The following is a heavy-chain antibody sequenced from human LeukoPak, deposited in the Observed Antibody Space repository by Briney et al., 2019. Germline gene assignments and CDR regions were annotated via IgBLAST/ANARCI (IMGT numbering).Heavy chain of an antibody. V-gene: IGHV3-48*01. Sequence: GGSLRLSCAASGFTFSAYSMNWVRQTPGKGLEWISYITISGSATYYADSVKGRFTISRDNAKNSLYLQMNSLRAEDTALYFCARDRDYASDIWGQGTMVTVSS. D-gene: IGHD3-10*01. CDR3: ARDRDYASDI. CDR2: ITISGSAT. J-gene: IGHJ3*02. CDR1: GFTFSAYS.